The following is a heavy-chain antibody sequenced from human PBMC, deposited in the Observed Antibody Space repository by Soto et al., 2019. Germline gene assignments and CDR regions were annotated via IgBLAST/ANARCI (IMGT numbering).Heavy chain of an antibody. V-gene: IGHV3-74*01. J-gene: IGHJ3*02. D-gene: IGHD3-10*01. CDR2: INSDGSST. CDR1: GFTFSSYW. Sequence: PAGSLRLSCAAYGFTFSSYWMHWVRQAPGKGLVWVSRINSDGSSTSYADSVKGRFTISRDNAKNTLYLQMNSLRAEDTAVYYCARGITRNAFDTWGQGTMVTVSS. CDR3: ARGITRNAFDT.